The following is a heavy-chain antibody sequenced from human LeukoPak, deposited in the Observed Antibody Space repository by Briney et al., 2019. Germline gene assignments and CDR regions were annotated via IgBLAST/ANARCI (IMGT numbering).Heavy chain of an antibody. CDR3: AKDSSSWYYNYFDY. CDR2: ISWDGGST. D-gene: IGHD6-13*01. V-gene: IGHV3-43D*03. Sequence: TGGSLRLSCAASGFTFDDYAMHWVRQAPGKGLEWVSLISWDGGSTYYADSVKGRFTISRDNSKNSLYLQMNSLRAEDTALYYCAKDSSSWYYNYFDYWGQGTLVTVSS. CDR1: GFTFDDYA. J-gene: IGHJ4*02.